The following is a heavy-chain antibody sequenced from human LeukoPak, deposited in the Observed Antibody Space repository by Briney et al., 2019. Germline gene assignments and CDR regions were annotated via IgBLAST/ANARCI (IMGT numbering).Heavy chain of an antibody. CDR3: ARVKRFGDYLDY. Sequence: SQTLSLTCTVSGGSTSSGDYYWSWIRQHPGTGLEWIGYIYYSGSTYHNPSLKSRLTISIDTSKNQFSLKLSSVTAADTAVYYCARVKRFGDYLDYWGQGTLVTVSS. CDR2: IYYSGST. D-gene: IGHD5-24*01. CDR1: GGSTSSGDYY. V-gene: IGHV4-31*03. J-gene: IGHJ4*02.